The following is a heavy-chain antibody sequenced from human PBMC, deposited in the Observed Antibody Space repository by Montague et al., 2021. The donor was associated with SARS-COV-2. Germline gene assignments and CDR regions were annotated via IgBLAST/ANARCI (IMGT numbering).Heavy chain of an antibody. D-gene: IGHD3/OR15-3a*01. V-gene: IGHV4-39*01. CDR2: IYYSGST. J-gene: IGHJ5*02. CDR1: GGSISSSSYY. CDR3: ARGLVGWFDP. Sequence: SETLSLTCTVSGGSISSSSYYWGWIRQPPGKGLEWIGSIYYSGSTYYNPSLKSRVTLSVDTSKNQFSLKLSSVTAADTAVYYCARGLVGWFDPWGQGTLVTVSS.